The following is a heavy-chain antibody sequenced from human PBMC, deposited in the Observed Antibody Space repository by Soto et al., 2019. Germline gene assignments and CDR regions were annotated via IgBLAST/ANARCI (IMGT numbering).Heavy chain of an antibody. CDR2: VRGNGDPP. V-gene: IGHV3-64D*06. CDR3: VKSRGGSNFDCFD. Sequence: PGGSLRLSCSASGFTFSSYAMHWVRQAPGKGLEYVSGVRGNGDPPFYADSVKGRFTISRDNSKNTLYLQMSSLSADDTAVYYCVKSRGGSNFDCFDWGRGDMVTVCS. D-gene: IGHD4-4*01. J-gene: IGHJ6*04. CDR1: GFTFSSYA.